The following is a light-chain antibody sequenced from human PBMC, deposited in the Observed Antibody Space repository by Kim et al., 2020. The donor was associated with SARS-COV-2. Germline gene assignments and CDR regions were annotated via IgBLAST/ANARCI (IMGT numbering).Light chain of an antibody. J-gene: IGKJ5*01. CDR3: QQYAYLPLT. Sequence: ASVGERVTITCQASQDINNYLNWYQQRPGKAPELLIYDASNLQTGVPSRFSGSGAGTDFTFTISSLQPEDFVTYYCQQYAYLPLTFGQGTRLEIK. V-gene: IGKV1-33*01. CDR2: DAS. CDR1: QDINNY.